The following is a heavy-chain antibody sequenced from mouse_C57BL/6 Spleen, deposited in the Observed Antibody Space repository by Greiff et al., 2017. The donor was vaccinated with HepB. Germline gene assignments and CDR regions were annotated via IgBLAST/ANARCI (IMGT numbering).Heavy chain of an antibody. Sequence: QVQLQQPGAELVMPGASVKLSCKASGYTFTSYWMHWVKQRPGQGLEWIGEIDPSDSYTNYNQKFKGKSTLTVDKSSSTAYMQLSSLTSEDSVVYYCARSEDYDGAWFAYWGQGTLVTVSA. CDR3: ARSEDYDGAWFAY. D-gene: IGHD2-4*01. CDR2: IDPSDSYT. V-gene: IGHV1-69*01. CDR1: GYTFTSYW. J-gene: IGHJ3*01.